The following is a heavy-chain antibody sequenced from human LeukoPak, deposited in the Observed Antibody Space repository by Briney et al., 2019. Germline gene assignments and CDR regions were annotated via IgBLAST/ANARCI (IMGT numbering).Heavy chain of an antibody. Sequence: GGSLRLSCAASGFAFSSYDMHWVRQAPGKGLEWVAVISYDGSDKYYVDSVKGRFTISRDNSKNTLYLQMNSLKAEDAAVYYCVSSYSTSFPELDYWGQGTLVTVSS. D-gene: IGHD6-6*01. CDR3: VSSYSTSFPELDY. CDR2: ISYDGSDK. V-gene: IGHV3-30*03. J-gene: IGHJ4*02. CDR1: GFAFSSYD.